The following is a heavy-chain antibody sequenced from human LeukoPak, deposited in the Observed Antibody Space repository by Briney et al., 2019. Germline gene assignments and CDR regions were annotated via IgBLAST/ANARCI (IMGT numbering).Heavy chain of an antibody. J-gene: IGHJ4*02. Sequence: SETLSLTCAVYGGSFSGYYWSWIRQPPGKGLEWIGEINHSGSTNYNPSLKSRVTISVDTSKNQFSLKLSSVTAADTAVYYCARGGSVYYDFWSGRFDYWGQGTLVTVSS. CDR3: ARGGSVYYDFWSGRFDY. D-gene: IGHD3-3*01. CDR1: GGSFSGYY. CDR2: INHSGST. V-gene: IGHV4-34*01.